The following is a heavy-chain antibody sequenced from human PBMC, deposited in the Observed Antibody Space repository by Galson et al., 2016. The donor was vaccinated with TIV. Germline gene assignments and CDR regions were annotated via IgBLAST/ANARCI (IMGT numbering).Heavy chain of an antibody. D-gene: IGHD4-17*01. CDR1: GFTFSSHG. J-gene: IGHJ4*02. V-gene: IGHV3-30*18. CDR3: AKDPRIYGDYLLAYFDY. Sequence: SLRLSCAASGFTFSSHGIHWVRQAPGEGLEWVAVISYDEKYKHYADSVKGRFTISRDNSKNMVYLQMNSLRPEDTAVYFCAKDPRIYGDYLLAYFDYWGQGILVTVSS. CDR2: ISYDEKYK.